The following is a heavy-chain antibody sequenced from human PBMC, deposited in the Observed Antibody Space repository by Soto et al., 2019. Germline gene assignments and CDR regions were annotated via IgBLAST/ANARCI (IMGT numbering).Heavy chain of an antibody. V-gene: IGHV4-59*12. Sequence: PSETLSLTCTVSGGSISSYYWSWIRQPPGKGLEWIGYIYHSGSTNYNPSLKSRVTISVDKSKNQFSLKLSSVTAADTAVYYCASGVVEMATIDYWGQGTLVTVSS. CDR2: IYHSGST. CDR3: ASGVVEMATIDY. D-gene: IGHD5-12*01. J-gene: IGHJ4*02. CDR1: GGSISSYY.